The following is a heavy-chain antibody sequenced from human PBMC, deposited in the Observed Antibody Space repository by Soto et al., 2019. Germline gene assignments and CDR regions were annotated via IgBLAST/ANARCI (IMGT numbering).Heavy chain of an antibody. J-gene: IGHJ4*02. CDR3: ARTPTRSDFHVVLHFFDL. Sequence: PSETLSLTCTVSGGSISSYYVSWIRQSAGKGLEWIGRIDTSGTTNYNPSLKSRVTMSVDASKNHFSLNLSSVTAADTAIHYCARTPTRSDFHVVLHFFDLWGQGTQVTVSS. CDR2: IDTSGTT. D-gene: IGHD3-3*02. CDR1: GGSISSYY. V-gene: IGHV4-4*07.